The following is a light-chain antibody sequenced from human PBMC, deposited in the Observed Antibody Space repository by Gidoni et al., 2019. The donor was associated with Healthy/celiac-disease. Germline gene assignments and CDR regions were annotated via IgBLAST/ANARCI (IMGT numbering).Light chain of an antibody. CDR3: QQRSNWPPYT. J-gene: IGKJ2*01. Sequence: IVLTHSPATLSLSPGARATPPCRASQSVSSYLAWYQQKPGQAPRLLIYDAANRATGIPARFSGSGSGTDFTLTISSLEPEDYAVYYCQQRSNWPPYTFGQXTKLEIK. V-gene: IGKV3-11*01. CDR2: DAA. CDR1: QSVSSY.